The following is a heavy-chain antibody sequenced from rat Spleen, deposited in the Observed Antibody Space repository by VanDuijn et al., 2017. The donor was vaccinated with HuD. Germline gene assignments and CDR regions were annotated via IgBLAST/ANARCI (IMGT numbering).Heavy chain of an antibody. J-gene: IGHJ2*01. V-gene: IGHV5-31*01. D-gene: IGHD1-7*01. CDR3: TRELWVPDY. Sequence: EVQLVESGGGLVQPGRSLKLSCVVSGLTFNAYWMTWIRQAPGKGLEWIASITHNDGTTYYPDSVKGRFTVSRDDAKSTLYLQMNSLRSEDTATYYCTRELWVPDYWGQGVMVTVSS. CDR2: ITHNDGTT. CDR1: GLTFNAYW.